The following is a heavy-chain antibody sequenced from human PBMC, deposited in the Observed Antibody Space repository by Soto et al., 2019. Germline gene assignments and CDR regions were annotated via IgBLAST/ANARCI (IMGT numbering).Heavy chain of an antibody. J-gene: IGHJ6*02. CDR3: ARARCSGGSCYSADYYGMDV. D-gene: IGHD2-15*01. CDR1: GGSISSYY. CDR2: IYHSGST. Sequence: PSETLSLTCTVSGGSISSYYWSWIRQPPGKGLEWIGYIYHSGSTNFNPSLKSRVTISVDTSKNQFSLKLSSVTAADTAVYYCARARCSGGSCYSADYYGMDVWGQGTTVTVSS. V-gene: IGHV4-59*01.